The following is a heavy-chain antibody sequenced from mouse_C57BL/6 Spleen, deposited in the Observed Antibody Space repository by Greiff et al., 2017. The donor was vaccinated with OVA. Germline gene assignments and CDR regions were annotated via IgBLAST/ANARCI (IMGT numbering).Heavy chain of an antibody. CDR3: ARVMVTTAPFDY. Sequence: DVMLVESGGGLVQPGGSLSLSCAASGFTFTDYYMSWVRQPPGKALEWLGFIRNKANGYTTEYSASVKGRFTISRDNSQSILYLQMNARRAEDSATYYCARVMVTTAPFDYWGQGTTLTVSS. J-gene: IGHJ2*01. CDR2: IRNKANGYTT. V-gene: IGHV7-3*01. D-gene: IGHD2-2*01. CDR1: GFTFTDYY.